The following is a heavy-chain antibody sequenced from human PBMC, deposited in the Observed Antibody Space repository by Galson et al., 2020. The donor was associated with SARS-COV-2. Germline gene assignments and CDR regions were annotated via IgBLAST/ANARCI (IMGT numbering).Heavy chain of an antibody. Sequence: ASVKVSCKVSGYTLTELSMHWVRQAPGKGLEWMGGFDPEDGETIYAQKFQGRVTMTEDTSTDTAYMELSSLRSEDTAVYYCATDLLRRWPALFDYWGQGTLVTVSS. J-gene: IGHJ4*02. CDR2: FDPEDGET. CDR3: ATDLLRRWPALFDY. D-gene: IGHD1-26*01. V-gene: IGHV1-24*01. CDR1: GYTLTELS.